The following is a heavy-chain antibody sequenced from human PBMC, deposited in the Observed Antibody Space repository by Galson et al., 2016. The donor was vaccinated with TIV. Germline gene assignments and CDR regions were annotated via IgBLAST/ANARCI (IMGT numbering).Heavy chain of an antibody. V-gene: IGHV3-23*01. CDR2: ITGSGAYT. CDR1: GFTFSSYA. CDR3: AKVRDLSGYSIVSFDH. J-gene: IGHJ4*02. D-gene: IGHD3-3*01. Sequence: SLRLSCAASGFTFSSYAMTWVRQAPGKGLEWVSGITGSGAYTYYGDSVKGRFTISRDNPKNTLYLQMNSLRAEDTAVYYCAKVRDLSGYSIVSFDHWGQGSLVTVSS.